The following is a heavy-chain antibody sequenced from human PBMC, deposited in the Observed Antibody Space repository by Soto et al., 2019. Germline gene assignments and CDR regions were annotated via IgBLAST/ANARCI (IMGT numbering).Heavy chain of an antibody. CDR1: GYTFTSYG. CDR2: ISAYNGST. D-gene: IGHD5-12*01. J-gene: IGHJ6*02. Sequence: ASVTVSCKASGYTFTSYGSSWVRQAPGQGLEWMGWISAYNGSTSYAQKFQGRVTMTRDTSTSTVYMELSSLRSEDTAVYYCAYETKGGMDVWGQGTTVTVSS. V-gene: IGHV1-18*01. CDR3: AYETKGGMDV.